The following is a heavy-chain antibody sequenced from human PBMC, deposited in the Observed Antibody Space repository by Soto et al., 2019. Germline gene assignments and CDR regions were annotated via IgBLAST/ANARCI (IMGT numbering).Heavy chain of an antibody. Sequence: PSETLSLTCTVSGGSISSSSYYWGWIRQPPGKGLEWIGSIYYSGSTYYNPSLKSRVTISVDTSKNQFSLKLSSVTAADTAVYYCARHKRGYDILTGYNWFDPWGQGTLVTVSS. CDR1: GGSISSSSYY. CDR3: ARHKRGYDILTGYNWFDP. J-gene: IGHJ5*02. D-gene: IGHD3-9*01. CDR2: IYYSGST. V-gene: IGHV4-39*01.